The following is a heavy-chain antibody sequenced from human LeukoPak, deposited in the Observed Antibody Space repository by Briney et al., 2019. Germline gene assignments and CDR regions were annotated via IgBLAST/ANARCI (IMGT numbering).Heavy chain of an antibody. Sequence: PGGSLRLSCAASGFTFSSYGMSWVRQAPGKGLEWVSHIVNGNTYYADAVRGRCTITSANAKDTVFLQLNIRTVEDTALASCVRIRGRGWFDTWGQGTLVTVSS. CDR1: GFTFSSYG. J-gene: IGHJ5*02. V-gene: IGHV3-23*01. CDR2: IVNGNT. CDR3: VRIRGRGWFDT.